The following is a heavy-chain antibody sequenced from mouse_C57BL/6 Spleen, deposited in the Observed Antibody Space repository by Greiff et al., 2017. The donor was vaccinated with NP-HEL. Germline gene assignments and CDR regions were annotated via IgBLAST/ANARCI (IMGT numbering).Heavy chain of an antibody. V-gene: IGHV1-55*01. Sequence: QVQLKQSGAELVKPGASVKLSCKASGYTFTSYWITWVKQRPGQGLEWIGDIYPGSGSTNYNEKFKSKATLTVDKSSSTAYMQLSSLTSEDSAVYYCARAGYYPLCYYAMDYWGQGTSVTVSS. CDR1: GYTFTSYW. J-gene: IGHJ4*01. D-gene: IGHD1-1*01. CDR3: ARAGYYPLCYYAMDY. CDR2: IYPGSGST.